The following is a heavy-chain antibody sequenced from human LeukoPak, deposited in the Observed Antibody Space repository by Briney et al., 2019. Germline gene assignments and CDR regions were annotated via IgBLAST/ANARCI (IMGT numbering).Heavy chain of an antibody. CDR2: IYHSGST. V-gene: IGHV4-38-2*01. D-gene: IGHD2-2*01. CDR3: ARHPVVVPAPDY. J-gene: IGHJ4*02. Sequence: PSETLSLTXAVSGYSISSGYYWGWIRQPPGKRLERIGSIYHSGSTYYNPSLKSRVTISVDTSKNQFSLKLSSVTAADTAVYYCARHPVVVPAPDYWGQGTLVTVSS. CDR1: GYSISSGYY.